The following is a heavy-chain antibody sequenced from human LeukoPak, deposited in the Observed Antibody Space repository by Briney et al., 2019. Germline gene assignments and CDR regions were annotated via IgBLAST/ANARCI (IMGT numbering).Heavy chain of an antibody. D-gene: IGHD1-26*01. V-gene: IGHV3-30*03. CDR3: ASGRGYIGSFDY. J-gene: IGHJ4*02. CDR2: ISSDGNDK. CDR1: GVTFSSYG. Sequence: PGGTLRLSCAASGVTFSSYGMHWVRQAPGKGLEWVALISSDGNDKLYGDSVKGRFTISRDNSKNTLYLQMNSLRVEDTAVYYCASGRGYIGSFDYWGQGTLVTVSS.